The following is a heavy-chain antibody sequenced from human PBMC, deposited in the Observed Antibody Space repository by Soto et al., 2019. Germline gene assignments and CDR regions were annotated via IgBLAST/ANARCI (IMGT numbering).Heavy chain of an antibody. CDR2: IIPIFGTA. V-gene: IGHV1-69*13. CDR1: GGTFSSYA. J-gene: IGHJ6*02. D-gene: IGHD1-26*01. CDR3: ARGRRSYLASYYYYYGMGV. Sequence: VASVKVSCKASGGTFSSYAISWVRQAPGQGLEWMGGIIPIFGTANYAQKFQGRVTITADESTSTAYMELSSLRSEDTAVYYCARGRRSYLASYYYYYGMGVWGQGTTVTVSS.